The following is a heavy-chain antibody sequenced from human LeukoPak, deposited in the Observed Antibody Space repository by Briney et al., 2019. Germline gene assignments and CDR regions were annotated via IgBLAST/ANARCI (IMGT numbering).Heavy chain of an antibody. V-gene: IGHV4-31*03. J-gene: IGHJ6*02. Sequence: SETLSLTCTVSGGSISSGGYYWSWIRQHPGKGLEWIGYIYYSGSTYYNPSLKSRVTISVDTSKNQFSLKLSSVTAADTAVYYCARVWTMTTDYGMDVWGQGTTVTVSS. CDR1: GGSISSGGYY. CDR2: IYYSGST. CDR3: ARVWTMTTDYGMDV. D-gene: IGHD4-17*01.